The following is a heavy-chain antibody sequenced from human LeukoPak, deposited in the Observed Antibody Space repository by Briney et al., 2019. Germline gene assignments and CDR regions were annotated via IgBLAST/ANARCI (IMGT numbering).Heavy chain of an antibody. J-gene: IGHJ4*02. Sequence: ASVKVSCKASGYTFTSYDINWVRQATGQGLEWMGWMNPNSGNTGYAQKFQGRVTMTRDTSISTAYMELSSLRSEDTAVYYCARWKQWLGPLDYWGQGTLVTVSS. CDR2: MNPNSGNT. D-gene: IGHD6-19*01. CDR1: GYTFTSYD. CDR3: ARWKQWLGPLDY. V-gene: IGHV1-8*01.